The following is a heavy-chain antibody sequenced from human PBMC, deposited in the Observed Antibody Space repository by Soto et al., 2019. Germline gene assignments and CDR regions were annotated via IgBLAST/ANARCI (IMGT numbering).Heavy chain of an antibody. Sequence: EVQLLESGGDLGQLGGSLTLSCAASGFTFSSYAMNWVRQAPGKGLEWVSVISGSGSSTYYGDSVKGRFTISRDNSKNTLYLQMNRLRDEDTAVYYCAKGTTHYFDSSAYYWGQGTLVTVSS. V-gene: IGHV3-23*01. CDR1: GFTFSSYA. CDR3: AKGTTHYFDSSAYY. CDR2: ISGSGSST. D-gene: IGHD3-22*01. J-gene: IGHJ4*02.